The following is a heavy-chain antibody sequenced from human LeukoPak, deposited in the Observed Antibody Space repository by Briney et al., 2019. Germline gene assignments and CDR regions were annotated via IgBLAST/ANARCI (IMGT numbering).Heavy chain of an antibody. CDR1: GFTFNSYT. D-gene: IGHD2-21*02. Sequence: GGSLRLSCAASGFTFNSYTMSWVRQAPGKGLEWVSSINNRSSSIYYADSMKGRFTVSRDNTKNSLYLQMNSLTPEDTAVYFCAKESGHCGADCLALNDYWGQGTLVTVSS. CDR3: AKESGHCGADCLALNDY. V-gene: IGHV3-21*01. CDR2: INNRSSSI. J-gene: IGHJ4*02.